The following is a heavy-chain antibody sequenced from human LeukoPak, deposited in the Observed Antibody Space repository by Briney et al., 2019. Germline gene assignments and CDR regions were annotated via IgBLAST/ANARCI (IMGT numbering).Heavy chain of an antibody. CDR3: ARGVHIVVVPAASMQPTDYYFDY. CDR2: INHSGST. J-gene: IGHJ4*02. D-gene: IGHD2-2*01. CDR1: GGSLSGYY. Sequence: PSETLSLTCAVYGGSLSGYYWSWIRQPPGKGLEWIGEINHSGSTNYNPSLKSRVTISVDTSKNQFSLKLSSVTAADTAVYYCARGVHIVVVPAASMQPTDYYFDYWGQGTLVTVSS. V-gene: IGHV4-34*01.